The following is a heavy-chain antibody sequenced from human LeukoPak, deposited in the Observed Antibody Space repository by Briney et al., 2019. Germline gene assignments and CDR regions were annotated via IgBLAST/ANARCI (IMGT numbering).Heavy chain of an antibody. CDR1: GFTDSTKY. Sequence: GGSLRLSCAASGFTDSTKYMTWIRQAPGKRLEWVSIIYRGTETNYADSVKDRFIISRDFSRNTFFLDLNRLRIDDTAIYYCATGKEWMALDYWGQGSLVTVSS. D-gene: IGHD5-24*01. V-gene: IGHV3-66*01. J-gene: IGHJ4*02. CDR2: IYRGTET. CDR3: ATGKEWMALDY.